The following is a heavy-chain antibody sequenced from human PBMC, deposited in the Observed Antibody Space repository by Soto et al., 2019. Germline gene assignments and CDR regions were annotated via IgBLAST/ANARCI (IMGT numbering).Heavy chain of an antibody. CDR2: ISWDGGST. V-gene: IGHV3-43*01. D-gene: IGHD1-26*01. CDR1: GFPFDDYT. J-gene: IGHJ4*02. Sequence: GGSLRLSCAASGFPFDDYTMHWVRRAPGKGLEWVSLISWDGGSTYYADSVKGRFTISRDNSKNSLYLQMNSLRTEDTALYYCAKGDSGSEQQLDYWGQGTLVTVSS. CDR3: AKGDSGSEQQLDY.